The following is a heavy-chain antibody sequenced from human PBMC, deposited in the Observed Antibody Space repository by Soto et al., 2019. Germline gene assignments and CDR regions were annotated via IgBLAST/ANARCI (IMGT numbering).Heavy chain of an antibody. J-gene: IGHJ6*02. CDR3: ARDDSFYGEPGYGMNV. Sequence: QVQLRESGPGLVEASQTLSLTCTVSGATISSGGFYWSWIRQRPGKGLEWIGHIYYTGSTYYNPSLTSRVTISVDMSRNQFSLKLRSVTAADTAKYFCARDDSFYGEPGYGMNVWGQGTTVTVSS. CDR1: GATISSGGFY. CDR2: IYYTGST. D-gene: IGHD4-17*01. V-gene: IGHV4-31*03.